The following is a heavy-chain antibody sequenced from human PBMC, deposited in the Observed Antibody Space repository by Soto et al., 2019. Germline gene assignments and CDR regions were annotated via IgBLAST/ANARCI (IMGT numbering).Heavy chain of an antibody. CDR3: ARPRTQGYCSGGSCYGSYAFDI. D-gene: IGHD2-15*01. Sequence: PGGSLRLSWAASGVTFSSYSRNWVRQAPGEGLEWVSSISSSSSYIYYADSVKGRFTISRDNAKNSLYLQMNSLRAEDTAVYYCARPRTQGYCSGGSCYGSYAFDIWGQGTMVTVSS. V-gene: IGHV3-21*01. CDR2: ISSSSSYI. J-gene: IGHJ3*02. CDR1: GVTFSSYS.